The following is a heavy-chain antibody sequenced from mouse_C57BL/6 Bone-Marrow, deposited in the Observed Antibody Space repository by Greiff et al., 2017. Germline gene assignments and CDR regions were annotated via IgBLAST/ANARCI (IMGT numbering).Heavy chain of an antibody. D-gene: IGHD1-1*01. J-gene: IGHJ1*03. Sequence: EVMLVESGGGLVKPGGSLTLSCAASGFTFSDYGMHWVRQAPEKGLEWVAYISSGSSTIYYADTVKGRFTISRDNAKNTLFLQMTSLRSEYTAMYYCATLYYYGRSRYWYYDVWGTGTTGTVSA. CDR2: ISSGSSTI. CDR3: ATLYYYGRSRYWYYDV. CDR1: GFTFSDYG. V-gene: IGHV5-17*01.